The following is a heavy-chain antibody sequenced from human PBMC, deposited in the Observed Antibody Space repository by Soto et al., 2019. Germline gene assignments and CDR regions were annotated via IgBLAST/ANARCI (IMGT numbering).Heavy chain of an antibody. J-gene: IGHJ4*02. CDR3: ARGPNANISPSPGRDF. D-gene: IGHD6-6*01. Sequence: EVQLVESGGGLVQPGGSLRLSCVASGFTLSSYWMHWVRQAPGEGLVWVPRIKSDGSRTDYADSVKGRFTISRDNAKNPLYLQMNSLSAEDTAVYYCARGPNANISPSPGRDFWGQGTLVTVSS. CDR1: GFTLSSYW. CDR2: IKSDGSRT. V-gene: IGHV3-74*01.